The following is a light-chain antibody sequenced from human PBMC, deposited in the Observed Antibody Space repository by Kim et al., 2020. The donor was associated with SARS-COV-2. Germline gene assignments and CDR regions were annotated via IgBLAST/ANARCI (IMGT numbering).Light chain of an antibody. CDR3: QSYDSSLSGPVV. Sequence: RVTISCTGSSSNIGAGYVVHWYQQLPGTAPKLLIYGNSNRPSGVPDRFSGSKSGTSASLAITGLQAEDEADYYCQSYDSSLSGPVVFGGGTQLTVL. CDR2: GNS. CDR1: SSNIGAGYV. J-gene: IGLJ2*01. V-gene: IGLV1-40*01.